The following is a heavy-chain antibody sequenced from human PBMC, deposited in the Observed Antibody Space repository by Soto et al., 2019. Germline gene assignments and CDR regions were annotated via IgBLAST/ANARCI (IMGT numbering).Heavy chain of an antibody. CDR3: ARVPASYYGSGSHPGY. V-gene: IGHV1-18*01. J-gene: IGHJ4*02. CDR2: ISAYNGNT. D-gene: IGHD3-10*01. CDR1: GYTFTSYG. Sequence: ASAKVSCKASGYTFTSYGISWVRQAPGQGLEWMGWISAYNGNTNYAQKLQGRVTMTTNTSTSTAYMELRSLRSDDTALFYCARVPASYYGSGSHPGYWGQGTLVTVSS.